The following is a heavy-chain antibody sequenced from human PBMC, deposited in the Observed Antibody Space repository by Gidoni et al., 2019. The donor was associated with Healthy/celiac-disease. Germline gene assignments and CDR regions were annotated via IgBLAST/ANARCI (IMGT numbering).Heavy chain of an antibody. D-gene: IGHD3-22*01. CDR2: IDPSDSYT. CDR1: GYSFTSYW. Sequence: EVQLVQSGAEVKKPGESLSISCKGSGYSFTSYWISWVRQMPGKGLEWMGRIDPSDSYTNYSPSFQGHVTISADKSISTAYLQWSSLKASDTAMYYCARLAPPRYYYDSSGFSSPFDYWGQGTLVTVSS. CDR3: ARLAPPRYYYDSSGFSSPFDY. J-gene: IGHJ4*02. V-gene: IGHV5-10-1*03.